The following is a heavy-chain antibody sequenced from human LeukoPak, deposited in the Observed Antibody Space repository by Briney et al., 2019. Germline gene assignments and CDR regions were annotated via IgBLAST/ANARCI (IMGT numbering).Heavy chain of an antibody. CDR1: GYTFSAFY. D-gene: IGHD4-11*01. CDR2: INPNSGDT. CDR3: ARDLTRSDVDDC. V-gene: IGHV1-2*02. J-gene: IGHJ4*02. Sequence: ASVKVSCKASGYTFSAFYIHWVRQAPGQGLEWMAWINPNSGDTNYAQKFLGRVTVTTDTSISTAYMELSRLTSDDTAVSYCARDLTRSDVDDCWGQGILVTVSS.